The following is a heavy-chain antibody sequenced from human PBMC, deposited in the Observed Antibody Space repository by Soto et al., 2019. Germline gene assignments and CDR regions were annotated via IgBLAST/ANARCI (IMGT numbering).Heavy chain of an antibody. CDR2: IYYSVTT. CDR3: ARDTSSTSLRAEYFQF. Sequence: SETLSLTCTVSGGSISSYYWSWIRQPPGKGLVWIGYIYYSVTTYYNPSLKGRVTISMDTSKNQFSLRLTSVTAADTAVYYCARDTSSTSLRAEYFQFWGQGTQVTVSS. J-gene: IGHJ1*01. D-gene: IGHD6-13*01. V-gene: IGHV4-59*12. CDR1: GGSISSYY.